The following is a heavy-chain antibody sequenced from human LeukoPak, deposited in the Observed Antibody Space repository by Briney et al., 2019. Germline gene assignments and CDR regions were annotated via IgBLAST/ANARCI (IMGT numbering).Heavy chain of an antibody. CDR3: AKDLGSSGWYVRSDAFDI. Sequence: GGSLRLSCAASGFTFSSYGMHWVRQAPGKGPEWVAFIRYDGSNKYYADSVKGRFTISRDNSKNTLYLQMNSLRAEDTAVYYCAKDLGSSGWYVRSDAFDIWGQGTMVTVSS. V-gene: IGHV3-30*02. CDR2: IRYDGSNK. D-gene: IGHD6-13*01. CDR1: GFTFSSYG. J-gene: IGHJ3*02.